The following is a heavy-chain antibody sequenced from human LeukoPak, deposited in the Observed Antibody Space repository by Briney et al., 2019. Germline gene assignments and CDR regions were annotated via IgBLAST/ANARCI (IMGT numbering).Heavy chain of an antibody. CDR3: AREGGQQLVKGFDY. CDR2: ISAYNGNT. CDR1: GYTFTSYG. V-gene: IGHV1-18*01. D-gene: IGHD6-13*01. J-gene: IGHJ4*02. Sequence: VASVKVSCKASGYTFTSYGISWVRQAPGQGLEWMGWISAYNGNTNYAQKLQGRVTMTTDTSTSTAYMELRSLRSDDTAVYYCAREGGQQLVKGFDYWGQGTLVTVSS.